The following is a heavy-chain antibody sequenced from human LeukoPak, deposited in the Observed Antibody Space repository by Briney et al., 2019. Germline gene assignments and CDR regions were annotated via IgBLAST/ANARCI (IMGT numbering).Heavy chain of an antibody. V-gene: IGHV3-23*01. CDR1: GITFSTFG. CDR3: AYVVGGY. J-gene: IGHJ4*02. CDR2: ITKSGDAA. Sequence: PGGSLRLSCAVYGITFSTFGVSWVRQAPGKGLEWVSTITKSGDAAYYADSVKGRFTIPRDNSKDTPYLQMKSLRAEDTAVYYCAYVVGGYWGQGTLVTVSS. D-gene: IGHD2-21*01.